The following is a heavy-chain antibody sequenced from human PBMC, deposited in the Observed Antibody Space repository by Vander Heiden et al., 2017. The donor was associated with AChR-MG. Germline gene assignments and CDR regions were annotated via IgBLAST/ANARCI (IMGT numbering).Heavy chain of an antibody. J-gene: IGHJ2*01. D-gene: IGHD3-22*01. CDR1: GGTFSSYA. V-gene: IGHV1-69*01. CDR3: ARAPGYYDSSGYYWYFDL. Sequence: QVQLVQSGAEVKKPGSSVKVSCKASGGTFSSYAISWVRQAPGQGLEWMGGIIPIFGTANYAQKFQGRVTITADESTSTAYMELSSLRSEDTAVYYCARAPGYYDSSGYYWYFDLWGRGTLVTVSS. CDR2: IIPIFGTA.